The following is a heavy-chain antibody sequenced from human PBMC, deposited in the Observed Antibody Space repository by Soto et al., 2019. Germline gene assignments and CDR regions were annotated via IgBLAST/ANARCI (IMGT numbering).Heavy chain of an antibody. Sequence: HPGGSLRLSCAASGFTFSSCAMSWFRQAPGKGLEWVSAISGSGGSAYYADSVKGRFTISRDNSKNTLYLQMNSLRAEDTAVYYCAKDQGYYYGSGIPNYDWFDPWGQGTLFTVSS. V-gene: IGHV3-23*01. CDR3: AKDQGYYYGSGIPNYDWFDP. J-gene: IGHJ5*02. CDR2: ISGSGGSA. CDR1: GFTFSSCA. D-gene: IGHD3-10*01.